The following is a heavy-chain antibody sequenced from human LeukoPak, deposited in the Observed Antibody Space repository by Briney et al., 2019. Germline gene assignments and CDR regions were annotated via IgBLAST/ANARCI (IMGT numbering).Heavy chain of an antibody. CDR1: GGSLSGYY. D-gene: IGHD3-10*01. V-gene: IGHV4-34*01. Sequence: SETLSLTCAVYGGSLSGYYWSWIRQPPGKGLEWIGEFSHRGSTNCNPSLKGRVTISVDTSKNQFSLKLNSVTAADTAVYYCVTEQLGDDNFDYWGQGTLVTVSS. CDR3: VTEQLGDDNFDY. CDR2: FSHRGST. J-gene: IGHJ4*02.